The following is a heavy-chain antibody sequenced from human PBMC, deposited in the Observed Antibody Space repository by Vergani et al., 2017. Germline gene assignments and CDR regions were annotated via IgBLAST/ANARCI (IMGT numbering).Heavy chain of an antibody. CDR3: ARGLRTYYYYYMDV. CDR1: GGSFSGYY. J-gene: IGHJ6*03. D-gene: IGHD4-17*01. Sequence: QLQLQESGPGLVKPSETLSLTCAVYGGSFSGYYWSWIRQPPGKGLEWIGEINHSGSTNYNPSLKSRVTISVDTSKNQFSLKLSSVTAADTAVYYCARGLRTYYYYYMDVWGKGTTVTVSS. CDR2: INHSGST. V-gene: IGHV4-34*01.